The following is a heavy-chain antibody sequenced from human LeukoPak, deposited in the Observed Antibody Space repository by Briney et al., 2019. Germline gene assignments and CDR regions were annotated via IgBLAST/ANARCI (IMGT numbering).Heavy chain of an antibody. CDR3: ATEIPAYYYDRSFDY. CDR2: FDPEDGET. V-gene: IGHV1-24*01. J-gene: IGHJ4*02. Sequence: ASVKVSCKVSGYTLTELSIHWVRQAPGKGLEWMGGFDPEDGETIYAQKFQGRVTMTEDTSTDTAYMELSSLRSEDTAVYYCATEIPAYYYDRSFDYWGQGTLVTVSS. D-gene: IGHD3-22*01. CDR1: GYTLTELS.